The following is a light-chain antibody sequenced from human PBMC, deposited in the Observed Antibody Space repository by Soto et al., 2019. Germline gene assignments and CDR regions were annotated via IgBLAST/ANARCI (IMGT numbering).Light chain of an antibody. Sequence: ETVLTKSSGTLSLSPRERASLSCRASQSVSSNLAWYQQSPGQAPRLLIYGASARAAGVPARFSGTGSGTEFTLTISNLQSEDFTLYFCQHSTILPLTFAQGTKVDVK. V-gene: IGKV3-15*01. CDR2: GAS. J-gene: IGKJ1*01. CDR3: QHSTILPLT. CDR1: QSVSSN.